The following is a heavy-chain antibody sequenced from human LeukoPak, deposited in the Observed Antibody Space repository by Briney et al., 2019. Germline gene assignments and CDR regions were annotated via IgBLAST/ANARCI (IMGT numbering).Heavy chain of an antibody. CDR1: GGSFSGYY. J-gene: IGHJ5*02. Sequence: PSETLSLTCAVYGGSFSGYYWSWIRQPPGKGLEWIGEINHSGSTNYNPSLKSRVTISVDTSKNQFSLKLSSVTAADSAVYYCARVQGIAVAGTDGGFDPWGQGTLVTVSS. CDR2: INHSGST. D-gene: IGHD6-19*01. V-gene: IGHV4-34*01. CDR3: ARVQGIAVAGTDGGFDP.